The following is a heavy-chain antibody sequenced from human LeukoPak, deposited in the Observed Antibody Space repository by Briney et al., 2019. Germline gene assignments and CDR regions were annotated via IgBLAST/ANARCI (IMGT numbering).Heavy chain of an antibody. CDR2: IYYSGST. V-gene: IGHV4-39*07. D-gene: IGHD3-22*01. J-gene: IGHJ6*03. CDR3: AREVVVIRDYYYMDV. Sequence: NPGGSLRLSCAASGFTFSSYSMNWIRQPPGKGLEWIGSIYYSGSTYYNPSLKSRVTISVDTSKNQFSLKLSSVTAADTAVYYCAREVVVIRDYYYMDVWGKGTTVTVSS. CDR1: GFTFSSYS.